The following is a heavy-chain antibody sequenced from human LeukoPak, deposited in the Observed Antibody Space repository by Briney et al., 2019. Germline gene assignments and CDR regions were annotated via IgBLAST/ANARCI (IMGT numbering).Heavy chain of an antibody. Sequence: ASVKVSCKTSGYTFTSYDINWVRQATGQGFEWMGWMSPSTGNTGYAQKFQGRVTMTRYTSVSTAYMELSSLRSDDTAVYYCATAWGIVGATFAYWGQGTLVTVSS. CDR2: MSPSTGNT. CDR1: GYTFTSYD. CDR3: ATAWGIVGATFAY. J-gene: IGHJ4*02. D-gene: IGHD1-26*01. V-gene: IGHV1-8*01.